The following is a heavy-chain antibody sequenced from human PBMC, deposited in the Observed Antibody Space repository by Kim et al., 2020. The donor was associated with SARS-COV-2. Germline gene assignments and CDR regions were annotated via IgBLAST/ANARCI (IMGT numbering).Heavy chain of an antibody. CDR1: GGSFSGYY. CDR2: INHSGST. CDR3: ARRGIQLRHSRLDY. Sequence: SETLSLTCAVYGGSFSGYYWSWIRQPPGKGLEWIGEINHSGSTNYNPSLKSRVTISVDTSKNQFSLKLSSVTAADTAVYYCARRGIQLRHSRLDYWGQGTLVTVSS. V-gene: IGHV4-34*01. J-gene: IGHJ4*02. D-gene: IGHD5-18*01.